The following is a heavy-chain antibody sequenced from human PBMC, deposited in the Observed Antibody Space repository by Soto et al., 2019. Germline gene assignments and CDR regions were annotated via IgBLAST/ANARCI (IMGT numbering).Heavy chain of an antibody. V-gene: IGHV4-59*01. D-gene: IGHD5-18*01. J-gene: IGHJ4*02. CDR2: IYYSGST. CDR1: GGSISSYY. CDR3: ARGGTAMANY. Sequence: PSETLSLTCTVSGGSISSYYWSWIRQPPGKGLEWIGYIYYSGSTNYNPSLKSRVTISVDTSKNQFSLKLSSVTAADTAVYYCARGGTAMANYWGQGTLVTVS.